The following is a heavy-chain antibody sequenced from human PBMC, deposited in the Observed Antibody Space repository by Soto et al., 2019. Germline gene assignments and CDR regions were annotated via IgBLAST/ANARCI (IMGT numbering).Heavy chain of an antibody. V-gene: IGHV4-59*01. J-gene: IGHJ4*02. CDR3: AREDYGGYLFDY. D-gene: IGHD4-17*01. CDR1: GGSISSYY. CDR2: IYYSGST. Sequence: SETLSLTCTVSGGSISSYYWSWIRQPPGKGLEWIGYIYYSGSTNYNPSLKSRVTISVDTSKNQFSLKLSSVTAADTAVYYCAREDYGGYLFDYWGQGTRVTVSS.